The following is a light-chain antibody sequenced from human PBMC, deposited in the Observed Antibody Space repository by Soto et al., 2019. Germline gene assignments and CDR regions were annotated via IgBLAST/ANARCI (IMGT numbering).Light chain of an antibody. CDR2: TNN. CDR3: QSYDSALRGYV. V-gene: IGLV1-40*01. J-gene: IGLJ1*01. CDR1: SSNIGAGYD. Sequence: QSVLTRPPSVSGAPGQRVTISCTGSSSNIGAGYDVHWYQQLPGIAPKLLIYTNNNRPSGVPDRFSGSKSGTSASLAITGLQAEDEADYYCQSYDSALRGYVFGTGTKVTVL.